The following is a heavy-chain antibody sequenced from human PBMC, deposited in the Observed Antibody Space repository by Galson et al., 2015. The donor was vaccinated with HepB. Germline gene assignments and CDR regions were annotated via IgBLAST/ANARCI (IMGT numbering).Heavy chain of an antibody. Sequence: ETLSLTCTVSGGSISSSSYYWGWIRQPPGKGLEWIGSIYYSGSTYYNPSLKSRVTISVDTSKNQFSLKLSSVTAADTAVYYCARSFPPAAVASYYYYYYGMDVWGQGTTVTVSS. CDR3: ARSFPPAAVASYYYYYYGMDV. CDR1: GGSISSSSYY. D-gene: IGHD6-19*01. CDR2: IYYSGST. J-gene: IGHJ6*02. V-gene: IGHV4-39*01.